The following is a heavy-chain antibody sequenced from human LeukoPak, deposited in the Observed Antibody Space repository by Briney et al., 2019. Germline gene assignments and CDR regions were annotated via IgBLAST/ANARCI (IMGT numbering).Heavy chain of an antibody. CDR3: ARHGIECSSTNCYWATVRY. D-gene: IGHD2-2*01. J-gene: IGHJ4*02. V-gene: IGHV4-38-2*01. CDR1: GYSISSGYY. Sequence: PSETLSLTCAVSGYSISSGYYWGWIRPPPGKGLEWIGSIYHSGSTYYNPSLKSRVTISVDTSKNQFSLKLSSVTAVDAAVYYCARHGIECSSTNCYWATVRYWGQGTLVTVSS. CDR2: IYHSGST.